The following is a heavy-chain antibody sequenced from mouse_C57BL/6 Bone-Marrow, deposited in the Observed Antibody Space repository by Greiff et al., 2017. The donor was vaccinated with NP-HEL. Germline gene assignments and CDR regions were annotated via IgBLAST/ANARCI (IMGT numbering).Heavy chain of an antibody. CDR1: GYTFTSYW. V-gene: IGHV1-61*01. D-gene: IGHD2-3*01. CDR3: ARSYDPWYFDV. J-gene: IGHJ1*03. Sequence: QVQLKQPGAELVRPGSSVKLSCKASGYTFTSYWMDWVKQRPGQGLEWIGNIYPSDSETHYNQKFKDKATLTVDKSSSTAYMQLSSLTSEDSAVYYCARSYDPWYFDVWGTGTTVTVSS. CDR2: IYPSDSET.